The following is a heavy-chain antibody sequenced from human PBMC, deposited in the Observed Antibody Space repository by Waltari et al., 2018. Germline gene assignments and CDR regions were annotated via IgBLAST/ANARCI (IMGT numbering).Heavy chain of an antibody. D-gene: IGHD1-7*01. CDR1: GGAFSTYA. Sequence: QVQLVQSGAEVKNPGSTLKVSCKTSGGAFSTYAISWVRQAPGQGLEWMGFIPISGTADYSQKCQGRITITADESTSTAYMEFSGLKSDDTAVYYCATFGGNSNWFDPWGQGTLVTASS. V-gene: IGHV1-69*01. CDR3: ATFGGNSNWFDP. CDR2: FIPISGTA. J-gene: IGHJ5*02.